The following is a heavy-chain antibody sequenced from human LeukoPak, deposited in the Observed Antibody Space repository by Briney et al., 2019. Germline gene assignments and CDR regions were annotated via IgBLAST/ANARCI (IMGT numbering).Heavy chain of an antibody. V-gene: IGHV4-59*08. J-gene: IGHJ4*02. CDR1: GGSISSYY. Sequence: SETLSLTCTVSGGSISSYYWSWIRQPPGKGLEWIGYIYYSGSTNYNPSLKSRVTMSVDTSKNQFSLKLSSVTAADTAVYYCARHRNYFDYWGQGTLVTVSS. CDR3: ARHRNYFDY. CDR2: IYYSGST.